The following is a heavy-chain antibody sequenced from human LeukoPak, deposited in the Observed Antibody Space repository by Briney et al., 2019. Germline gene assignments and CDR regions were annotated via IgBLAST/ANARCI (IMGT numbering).Heavy chain of an antibody. CDR1: GHTFSRSY. CDR2: INPSGGST. CDR3: ARARITIFGVVMDNDY. V-gene: IGHV1-46*01. J-gene: IGHJ4*02. Sequence: ASVKVSCKASGHTFSRSYMHWVRQAPGQGLEWMGIINPSGGSTSYAQKFQGRVTMTRDMSTSTVYMELSSLRSEDTAVYYCARARITIFGVVMDNDYWGQGTLVTVSS. D-gene: IGHD3-3*01.